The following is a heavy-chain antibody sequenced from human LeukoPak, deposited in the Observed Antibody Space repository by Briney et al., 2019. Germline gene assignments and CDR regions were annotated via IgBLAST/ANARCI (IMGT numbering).Heavy chain of an antibody. D-gene: IGHD1-26*01. CDR2: IRNKAQSYTT. Sequence: GGSLRLSCAASGFTFSSYAMSWVRQAPGEGLEWVGRIRNKAQSYTTEYAASVKDRFTVSRDDSKNSLYLQIDSLKTEDTAVYYCARGGLLFSGNYGIDFWGQGTLLTVSS. CDR3: ARGGLLFSGNYGIDF. CDR1: GFTFSSYA. J-gene: IGHJ4*02. V-gene: IGHV3-72*01.